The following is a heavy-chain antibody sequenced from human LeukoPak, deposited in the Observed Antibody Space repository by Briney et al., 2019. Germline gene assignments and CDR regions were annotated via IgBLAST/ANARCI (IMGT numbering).Heavy chain of an antibody. J-gene: IGHJ4*02. D-gene: IGHD3-16*01. Sequence: GGSLRLSCAASGFTFSSYDMSWVRQAPGKGLEWVSGISDSGGSTYYADSVKGRFTISRDNSKNTLYLQMNSLRAEDTAVYYCARGGGKWVFDYWGQGTLVTVSS. CDR2: ISDSGGST. CDR1: GFTFSSYD. V-gene: IGHV3-23*01. CDR3: ARGGGKWVFDY.